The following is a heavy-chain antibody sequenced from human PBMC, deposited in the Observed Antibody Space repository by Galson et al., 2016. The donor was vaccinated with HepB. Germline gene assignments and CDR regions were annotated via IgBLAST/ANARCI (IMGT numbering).Heavy chain of an antibody. CDR3: AKYGPRGTTGTTFEY. CDR1: GFTFSSYG. Sequence: SLRLSCAASGFTFSSYGMHWVRQAPGKGLEWVAVILYDGTTKYYADSVKGRFTISRDDAKNLLYLQMNSLKVEDTAVYYCAKYGPRGTTGTTFEYWGQGTLVTVSS. CDR2: ILYDGTTK. D-gene: IGHD1-1*01. V-gene: IGHV3-30*18. J-gene: IGHJ4*02.